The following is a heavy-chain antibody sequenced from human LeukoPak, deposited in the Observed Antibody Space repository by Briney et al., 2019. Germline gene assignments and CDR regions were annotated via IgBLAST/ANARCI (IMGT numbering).Heavy chain of an antibody. CDR3: ASLPVGATTRDFDY. V-gene: IGHV5-51*01. J-gene: IGHJ4*02. Sequence: GESLKISRKGSGYSFTSYWVGWVRQMPGKGLEWMGIIYPGDSDTRYSPSFQGQVTISADKSISTAYLQWSNLKASDTAMYYCASLPVGATTRDFDYWGQGTLVTVSS. CDR2: IYPGDSDT. CDR1: GYSFTSYW. D-gene: IGHD1-26*01.